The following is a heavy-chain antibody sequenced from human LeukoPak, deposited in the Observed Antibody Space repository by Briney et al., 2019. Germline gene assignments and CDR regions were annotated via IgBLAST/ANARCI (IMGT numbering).Heavy chain of an antibody. CDR2: IYYSGST. CDR3: ARSRYYYDSSGYNKIYYFDY. D-gene: IGHD3-22*01. CDR1: GGSISSGGYY. J-gene: IGHJ4*02. Sequence: SETLSLTCTVSGGSISSGGYYWSWLRQHPGTGLEWIGYIYYSGSTYYNPSLKSRVTISVDTSKNQFSLKLSSVTAADTAVYYCARSRYYYDSSGYNKIYYFDYWGQGTLVTVSS. V-gene: IGHV4-31*03.